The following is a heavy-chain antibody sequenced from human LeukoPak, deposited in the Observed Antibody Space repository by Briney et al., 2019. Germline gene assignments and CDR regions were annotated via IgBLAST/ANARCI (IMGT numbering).Heavy chain of an antibody. CDR2: SRNKPNSYTT. CDR1: GFTFSDHY. J-gene: IGHJ4*02. V-gene: IGHV3-72*01. Sequence: TGGSLRLSCAASGFTFSDHYVDWVRQAPGKGLEWVGRSRNKPNSYTTLYAASVKGRFTISRDDSKNSVYLQMSSLKMEDTAVYYCARDLLITTVDYWGQGTLVTVSS. CDR3: ARDLLITTVDY. D-gene: IGHD4-11*01.